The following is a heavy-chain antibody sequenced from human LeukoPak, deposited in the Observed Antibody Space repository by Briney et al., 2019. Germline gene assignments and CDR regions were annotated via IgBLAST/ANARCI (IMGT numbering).Heavy chain of an antibody. CDR2: ISSSSSYI. CDR3: ARVGGYSYGYLDY. V-gene: IGHV3-21*01. J-gene: IGHJ4*02. CDR1: GFTFSSYW. Sequence: GGSLRLSCAASGFTFSSYWMSWVRQASGKGLEWVSSISSSSSYIYYADSVKGRFTISRDNAKNSLYLQMNSLRAEDTAVYYCARVGGYSYGYLDYWGQGTLVTVSS. D-gene: IGHD5-18*01.